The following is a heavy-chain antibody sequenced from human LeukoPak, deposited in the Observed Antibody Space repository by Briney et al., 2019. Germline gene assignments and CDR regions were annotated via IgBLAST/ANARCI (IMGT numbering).Heavy chain of an antibody. J-gene: IGHJ5*02. CDR1: GYTLTELS. D-gene: IGHD6-19*01. CDR2: FDPEDGET. V-gene: IGHV1-24*01. Sequence: ASVKVSCKVSGYTLTELSMHWVRQAPGKGRAWMGGFDPEDGETIYAQKFQGRVTMTEDTSTDTAYMELSSLRSEDTAVYYCATDLSGYSSGWFDPWGQGTLVTVSS. CDR3: ATDLSGYSSGWFDP.